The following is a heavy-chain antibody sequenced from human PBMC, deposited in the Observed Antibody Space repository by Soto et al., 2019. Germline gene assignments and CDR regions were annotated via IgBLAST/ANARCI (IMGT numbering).Heavy chain of an antibody. D-gene: IGHD1-7*01. CDR2: IYYSGST. V-gene: IGHV4-59*01. CDR1: GGSISSYY. Sequence: QVQLQESGPGLVKPSETLSLTCTVSGGSISSYYWSWIRQPPGKGLEWIGYIYYSGSTNYNPSLKRRVTISVNTSKNQFSLKLSSVTAAHTAVYYWARVRNWNYSIFDYWGQGTLVTVSS. J-gene: IGHJ4*02. CDR3: ARVRNWNYSIFDY.